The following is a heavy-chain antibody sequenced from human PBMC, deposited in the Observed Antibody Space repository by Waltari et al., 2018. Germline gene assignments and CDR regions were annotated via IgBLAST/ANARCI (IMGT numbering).Heavy chain of an antibody. CDR1: GTSITNYY. CDR2: ISDIGNT. D-gene: IGHD6-13*01. Sequence: QVQLQESGLGLVKPSATLSLTSIVPGTSITNYYWSWIRQPPGKGLEWIGRISDIGNTKYNPSLKSRVTISGDTSKNQFSLKMSAVTAADTAVFYCARMSGAAAGKFDYWGQGTLVTVSS. J-gene: IGHJ4*02. V-gene: IGHV4-59*01. CDR3: ARMSGAAAGKFDY.